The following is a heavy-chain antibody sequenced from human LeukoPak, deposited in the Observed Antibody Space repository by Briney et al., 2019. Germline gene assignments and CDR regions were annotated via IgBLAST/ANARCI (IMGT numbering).Heavy chain of an antibody. CDR3: ARWALGPGIAAAGAHDY. Sequence: SETLSLTCTVSGGSISSYYWSWIRQPAGKGLEWIGRIYTSGSTNYNPSLKSRVTMSVDTSKNQFSLKLSSVTAADTAVYYCARWALGPGIAAAGAHDYWGQGTLVTVSS. J-gene: IGHJ4*02. CDR1: GGSISSYY. CDR2: IYTSGST. D-gene: IGHD6-13*01. V-gene: IGHV4-4*07.